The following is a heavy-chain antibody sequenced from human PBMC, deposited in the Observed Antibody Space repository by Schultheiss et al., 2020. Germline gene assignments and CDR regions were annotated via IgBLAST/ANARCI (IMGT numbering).Heavy chain of an antibody. CDR3: ATGYSSSWYEYYFDY. CDR2: INRDGSEK. CDR1: GFSFSTSW. V-gene: IGHV3-7*01. D-gene: IGHD6-13*01. J-gene: IGHJ4*02. Sequence: GGSLRLSCAASGFSFSTSWMHWVRQTPGKGLEWLANINRDGSEKYYVDSVKGRFTISRDNAKNSLILQMNSLRAEDTALYYCATGYSSSWYEYYFDYWGQGTLVTVSS.